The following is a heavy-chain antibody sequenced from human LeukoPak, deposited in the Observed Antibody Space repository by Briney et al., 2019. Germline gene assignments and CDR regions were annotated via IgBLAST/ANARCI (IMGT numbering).Heavy chain of an antibody. Sequence: ASVKVSYKVSGYTLTELSMHWVRQAPGEGLEWMGGFDPEDGETIYAQKFQGRVTMTEDTSTDTAYMELSSLRSEDTAVYYCATLGFGELFTPNWFDPWGRGTLVTVSP. CDR2: FDPEDGET. D-gene: IGHD3-10*01. J-gene: IGHJ5*02. CDR3: ATLGFGELFTPNWFDP. V-gene: IGHV1-24*01. CDR1: GYTLTELS.